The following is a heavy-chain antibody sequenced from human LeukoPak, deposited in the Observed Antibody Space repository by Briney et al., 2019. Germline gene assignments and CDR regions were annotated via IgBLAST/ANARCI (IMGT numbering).Heavy chain of an antibody. V-gene: IGHV1-69*13. CDR3: AKARGDIPRYYFDY. D-gene: IGHD2-15*01. J-gene: IGHJ4*02. Sequence: GASVKVSCKASGGTFSSYAISWVRQAPGQGLEWMGGIIPIFGTANYAQKFQGRVTITADESTSTAYMELSSLRSEDTAVYYCAKARGDIPRYYFDYWGQGTLVTVSS. CDR1: GGTFSSYA. CDR2: IIPIFGTA.